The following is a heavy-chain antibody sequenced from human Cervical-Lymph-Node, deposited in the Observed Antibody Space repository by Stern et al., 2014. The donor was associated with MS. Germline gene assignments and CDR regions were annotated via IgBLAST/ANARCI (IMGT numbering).Heavy chain of an antibody. Sequence: VQLEESGAEVKKPGSSVKVSCKASGGTFSSYAISWVRQAPGQGLEWMGGIIPIFGTANYAQKFQGRVTITADESTSTAYMELSSLRSEDTAVYYCARVGLQDTAMAYYFDYWGQGTLVTVSS. CDR1: GGTFSSYA. CDR2: IIPIFGTA. D-gene: IGHD5-18*01. V-gene: IGHV1-69*01. CDR3: ARVGLQDTAMAYYFDY. J-gene: IGHJ4*02.